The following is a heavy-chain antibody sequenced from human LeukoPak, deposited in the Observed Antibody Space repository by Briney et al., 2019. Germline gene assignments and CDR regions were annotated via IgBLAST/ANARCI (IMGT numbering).Heavy chain of an antibody. Sequence: GASVKVSCKASGYTFTSYDINWVRHATGQGLEWMGWMSPNSGDTGYAQKFQGRVTMTRDTSISTAFMELTSLRSEDTAVYYCARDRYYYDSSGRPIPFDYWGQGTLVTVSS. V-gene: IGHV1-8*01. CDR3: ARDRYYYDSSGRPIPFDY. CDR1: GYTFTSYD. J-gene: IGHJ4*02. CDR2: MSPNSGDT. D-gene: IGHD3-22*01.